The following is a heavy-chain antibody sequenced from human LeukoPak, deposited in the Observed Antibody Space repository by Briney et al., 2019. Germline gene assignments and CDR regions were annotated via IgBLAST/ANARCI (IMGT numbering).Heavy chain of an antibody. V-gene: IGHV3-21*01. Sequence: GGSVRLSRVAYGFSFSKYSMNRVRQDPGKRMEWVSSVSSRSTYIYYADSVKGRFTISRDNVKNSMYLQMNSLRAEDTAVYYCARGIQLWYTDYWGQGTLVTVSS. CDR1: GFSFSKYS. J-gene: IGHJ4*02. CDR2: VSSRSTYI. CDR3: ARGIQLWYTDY. D-gene: IGHD5-18*01.